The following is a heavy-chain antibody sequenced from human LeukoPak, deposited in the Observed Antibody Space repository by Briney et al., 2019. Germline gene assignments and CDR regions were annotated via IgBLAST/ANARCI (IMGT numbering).Heavy chain of an antibody. J-gene: IGHJ4*02. Sequence: GASVRVSCKASGYTFTGYYMHWVRQAPGQGLEWMGWINPDSGGTNYAQKLQGRVTMTRDTSISTAYMELSRLRSDDTAIYYCARDYASLGSGDSDYWGQGTLVTASS. V-gene: IGHV1-2*02. D-gene: IGHD3-10*01. CDR2: INPDSGGT. CDR1: GYTFTGYY. CDR3: ARDYASLGSGDSDY.